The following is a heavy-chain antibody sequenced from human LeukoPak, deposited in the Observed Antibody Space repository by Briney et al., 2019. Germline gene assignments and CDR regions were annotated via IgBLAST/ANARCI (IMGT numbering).Heavy chain of an antibody. D-gene: IGHD3-22*01. V-gene: IGHV4-34*01. CDR2: INHSGST. CDR3: ARGLGYYYDSSGF. Sequence: SETLPLTCAVYGGSFSGYYWSWIRQPQGKGLEWIGEINHSGSTNYNPSLKSRVTISVDTSKNQFSLKLSSVTAADTAVYYCARGLGYYYDSSGFWGQGTLVTVSS. CDR1: GGSFSGYY. J-gene: IGHJ4*02.